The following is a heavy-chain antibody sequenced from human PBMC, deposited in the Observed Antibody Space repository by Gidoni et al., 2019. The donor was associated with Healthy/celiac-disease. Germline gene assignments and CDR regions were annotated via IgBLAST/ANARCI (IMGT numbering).Heavy chain of an antibody. D-gene: IGHD2-2*01. CDR3: TTAAPGDIVVVPAVHDAFDI. CDR1: GFTFSNAW. CDR2: IKSKTDGGTK. J-gene: IGHJ3*02. V-gene: IGHV3-15*07. Sequence: EVQLVESGGGLVKPGGSLRLSCAASGFTFSNAWMNWVRQAPGKGLEWVGRIKSKTDGGTKDYAAPVKGRFTISRDDSKNTLYLQMNSLKTEDTAVYYCTTAAPGDIVVVPAVHDAFDIWGQGTMVTVSS.